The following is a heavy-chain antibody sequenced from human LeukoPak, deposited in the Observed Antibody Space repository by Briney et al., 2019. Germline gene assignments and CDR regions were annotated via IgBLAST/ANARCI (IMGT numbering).Heavy chain of an antibody. CDR1: GVSISTGGYS. J-gene: IGHJ4*02. Sequence: KPSETLSLTCAVSGVSISTGGYSWSWIRQPPGKGLEWIGYIYHSGTTYYSPSLKSRVTISVDRSKNQFSLKLSSVTAADTAVYYCARDSRRRPLTNSYGSGAQCFDYWGQGTLVTVSS. CDR3: ARDSRRRPLTNSYGSGAQCFDY. V-gene: IGHV4-30-2*01. D-gene: IGHD3-10*01. CDR2: IYHSGTT.